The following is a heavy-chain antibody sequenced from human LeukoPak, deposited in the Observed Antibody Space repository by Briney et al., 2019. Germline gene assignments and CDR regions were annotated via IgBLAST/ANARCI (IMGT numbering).Heavy chain of an antibody. CDR3: ARIVRSYYYMDV. CDR2: IYYSGST. Sequence: SETLSLTCTVSGGSISSYYWSWIRQPPGKGLEWIGYIYYSGSTNYNPSLKSRVTISVDTSKNQFSLKLSSVTAADTAVYYCARIVRSYYYMDVWGKGTTVIVSS. D-gene: IGHD2/OR15-2a*01. V-gene: IGHV4-59*01. CDR1: GGSISSYY. J-gene: IGHJ6*03.